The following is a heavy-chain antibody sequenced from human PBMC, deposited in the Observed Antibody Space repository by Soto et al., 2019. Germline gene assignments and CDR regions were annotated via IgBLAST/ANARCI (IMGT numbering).Heavy chain of an antibody. CDR3: AKDKDKWSRLVYLDS. CDR1: GFSFDDYA. J-gene: IGHJ4*02. D-gene: IGHD3-3*01. CDR2: IDWNGGTI. V-gene: IGHV3-9*01. Sequence: EVQLVESGGGLVQPGRSLRLSCAASGFSFDDYAMHWARQAPGKGLEWVSGIDWNGGTIAYADSVKGRFSISRDNAKSFLYLQMNSLNVEDTAFYYCAKDKDKWSRLVYLDSWGPGTLVSVSS.